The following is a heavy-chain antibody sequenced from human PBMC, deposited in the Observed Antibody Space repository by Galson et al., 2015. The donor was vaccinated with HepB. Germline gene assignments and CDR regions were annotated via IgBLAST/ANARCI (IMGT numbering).Heavy chain of an antibody. V-gene: IGHV3-11*01. CDR3: ARDANGYNLVGAFVI. CDR1: GFTFSDYY. D-gene: IGHD5-24*01. J-gene: IGHJ3*02. CDR2: ISSSGSTI. Sequence: SLRLSCAASGFTFSDYYMNWVRQAPGKVLEWVSYISSSGSTIYYANSVKGRFTISRDNAKNSLYLQMNSLRAEDTAMYYCARDANGYNLVGAFVIWGQGTMVTVSS.